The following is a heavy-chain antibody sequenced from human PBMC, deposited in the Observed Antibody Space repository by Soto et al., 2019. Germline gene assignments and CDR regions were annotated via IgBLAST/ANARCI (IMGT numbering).Heavy chain of an antibody. Sequence: GASVKVSCKASGYTFTSYDINWVRQATGQGLEWMGWMNPNSGNTGYAQKFQGRVTMTRNTSISTAYMELSSLRSEDTAVYYCASSERLVINAFDIWGQGTMVTVSS. V-gene: IGHV1-8*01. D-gene: IGHD3-9*01. CDR1: GYTFTSYD. J-gene: IGHJ3*02. CDR2: MNPNSGNT. CDR3: ASSERLVINAFDI.